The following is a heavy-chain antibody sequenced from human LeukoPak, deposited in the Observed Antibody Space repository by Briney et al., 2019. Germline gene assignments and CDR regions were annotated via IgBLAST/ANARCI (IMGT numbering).Heavy chain of an antibody. J-gene: IGHJ4*02. CDR2: ISWNSGTI. Sequence: GGSLRLSCVASGFTFNDYAMHWARQAPGKGLEWVSGISWNSGTIGYADSVKGRFTISRDNAKNSLYLQMNSLRAEDMAFYYCAKDYYYDSSGYTYFDYWGQGALVTVSS. CDR1: GFTFNDYA. V-gene: IGHV3-9*03. CDR3: AKDYYYDSSGYTYFDY. D-gene: IGHD3-22*01.